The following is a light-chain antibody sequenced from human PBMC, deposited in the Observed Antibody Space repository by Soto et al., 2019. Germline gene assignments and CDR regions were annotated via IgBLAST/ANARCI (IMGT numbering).Light chain of an antibody. CDR2: AAS. V-gene: IGKV1-27*01. J-gene: IGKJ4*01. CDR3: QKCKVAPFT. CDR1: QDIGNF. Sequence: DIQMTQSPSSLSAFLVDRVTITCRASQDIGNFLAWYQQKPGKVPKLLIYAASTLQSGVPSRFSGSGSGTDLTLTISSLQPEDVAPYYCQKCKVAPFTFAGGRKVDIK.